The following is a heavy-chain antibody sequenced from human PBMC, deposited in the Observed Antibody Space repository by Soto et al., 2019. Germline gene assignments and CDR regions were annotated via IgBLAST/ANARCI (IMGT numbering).Heavy chain of an antibody. CDR1: GFTFSAFG. J-gene: IGHJ4*02. CDR3: AKTITTVGVSSTGRGALLDN. V-gene: IGHV3-30*18. CDR2: ISNDGNSE. D-gene: IGHD3-3*01. Sequence: QVQLVESGGGVVQPGRSLRLSCAASGFTFSAFGMHWVRQVPGKGLEWVAVISNDGNSEHYADSVKGRFTISRDNSKNTFYLQMNSLSVEDTAVYYCAKTITTVGVSSTGRGALLDNWGQGILVSVSS.